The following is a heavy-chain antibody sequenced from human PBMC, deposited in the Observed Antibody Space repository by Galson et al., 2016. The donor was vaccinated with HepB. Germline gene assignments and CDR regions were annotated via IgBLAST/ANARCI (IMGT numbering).Heavy chain of an antibody. V-gene: IGHV3-33*06. J-gene: IGHJ4*02. D-gene: IGHD6-19*01. CDR3: AKGKGGVWFYYFDY. Sequence: SLRLSCAASAFTFSNYGMHWVRQAPGKGLEWVAGIWTDGSNKYYGDSVKGRFTISRDNSKNTLYLKMNSLRAEDTDVYYCAKGKGGVWFYYFDYWGQGTLVTVSS. CDR2: IWTDGSNK. CDR1: AFTFSNYG.